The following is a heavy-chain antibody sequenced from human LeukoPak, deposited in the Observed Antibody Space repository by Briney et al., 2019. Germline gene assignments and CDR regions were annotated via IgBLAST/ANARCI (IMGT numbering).Heavy chain of an antibody. CDR3: AKDGAWLRFDD. CDR2: ISPGGGPT. Sequence: GGTLRLSRAGSGFPFSSHGMNWVRQAPGKGLEWVSGISPGGGPTYYADSVRGRFTISRDDSKNTLYLQMKNLRAEDTAVYYCAKDGAWLRFDDWGQGILVTVSS. J-gene: IGHJ4*02. V-gene: IGHV3-23*01. D-gene: IGHD5-12*01. CDR1: GFPFSSHG.